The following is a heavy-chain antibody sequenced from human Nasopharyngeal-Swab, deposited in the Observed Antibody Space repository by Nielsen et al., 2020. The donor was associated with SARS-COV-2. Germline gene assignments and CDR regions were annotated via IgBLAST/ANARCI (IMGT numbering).Heavy chain of an antibody. CDR3: ARASLSGSSTGRRAFDI. CDR1: GFTFSSYD. V-gene: IGHV3-48*03. CDR2: ISSSGSTI. J-gene: IGHJ3*02. D-gene: IGHD1-26*01. Sequence: GESLKISCAASGFTFSSYDMNWVRQAPGKGLEWVSYISSSGSTIYYADSVKGRFTISRDNAKNSLYLQMNSLRPEDTAVDYYARASLSGSSTGRRAFDIWGQGTMVTVSS.